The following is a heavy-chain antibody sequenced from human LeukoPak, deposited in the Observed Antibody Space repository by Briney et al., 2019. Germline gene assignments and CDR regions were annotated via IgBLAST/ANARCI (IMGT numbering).Heavy chain of an antibody. CDR3: ATGAASSSWLSV. Sequence: ASVKVSCKASGYTFTAYYMHWVRQAPGQGLEWMGWINPDSGGTNYAQKFQGRVTMTRDTSITTAYMELSRLTSDDTAMYYCATGAASSSWLSVWGQGILVTASS. CDR1: GYTFTAYY. V-gene: IGHV1-2*02. D-gene: IGHD6-13*01. J-gene: IGHJ4*02. CDR2: INPDSGGT.